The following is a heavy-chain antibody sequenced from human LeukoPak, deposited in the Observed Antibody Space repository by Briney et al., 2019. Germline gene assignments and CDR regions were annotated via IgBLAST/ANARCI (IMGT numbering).Heavy chain of an antibody. Sequence: SETLSLTCAVYGGSFSGYYWSWIRQPPGKGLEWIGEINHSGSTNYNPSLKSRVTISVDTSKNQFSLKLSSVTAADTAVYYCARVGYFDRIFDYWGQGTLVTVSS. J-gene: IGHJ4*02. D-gene: IGHD3-9*01. CDR2: INHSGST. V-gene: IGHV4-34*01. CDR1: GGSFSGYY. CDR3: ARVGYFDRIFDY.